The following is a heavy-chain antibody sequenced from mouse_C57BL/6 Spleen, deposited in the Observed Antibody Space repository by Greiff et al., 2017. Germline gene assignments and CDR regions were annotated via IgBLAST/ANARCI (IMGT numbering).Heavy chain of an antibody. CDR1: GYTFTSYW. CDR3: ARYGNPRDAMDY. V-gene: IGHV1-69*01. CDR2: IDPSDSYT. D-gene: IGHD2-1*01. Sequence: QVQLQQPGAELVMPGASVKLSCKASGYTFTSYWMHWVKQRPGQGLEWIGEIDPSDSYTNYNQKFKGKSTLTVDKSSSTAYMQLSSLTSEDSAVYYCARYGNPRDAMDYWGQGTSVTVSS. J-gene: IGHJ4*01.